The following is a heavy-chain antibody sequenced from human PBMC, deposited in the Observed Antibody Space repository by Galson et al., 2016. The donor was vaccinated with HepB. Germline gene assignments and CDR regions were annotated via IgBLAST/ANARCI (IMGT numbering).Heavy chain of an antibody. CDR1: DVSINSGSYF. V-gene: IGHV4-39*01. D-gene: IGHD1-7*01. CDR3: AGQNYIHWFDT. CDR2: THWTGTS. Sequence: SETLSLTCTVSDVSINSGSYFWGWIRQPPGKGLEWIGSTHWTGTSYSQPTLQSRVTVSLDTPKNQFSLRLSSVTAADTAVYYCAGQNYIHWFDTWGQGALVTVSS. J-gene: IGHJ5*02.